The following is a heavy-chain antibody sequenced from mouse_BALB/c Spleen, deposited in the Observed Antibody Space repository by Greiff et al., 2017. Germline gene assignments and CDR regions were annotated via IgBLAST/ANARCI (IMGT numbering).Heavy chain of an antibody. CDR1: GFTFSSYA. CDR3: ARGRDGLGFAY. J-gene: IGHJ3*01. D-gene: IGHD1-2*01. CDR2: ISSGGST. Sequence: DVKLVESGGGLVKPGGSLKLSCAASGFTFSSYAMSWVRQTPEKRLEWVASISSGGSTYYPDSVKGRFTISRDNARNILYLQMSSLRSEDTAMYYCARGRDGLGFAYWGQGTLVTVSA. V-gene: IGHV5-6-5*01.